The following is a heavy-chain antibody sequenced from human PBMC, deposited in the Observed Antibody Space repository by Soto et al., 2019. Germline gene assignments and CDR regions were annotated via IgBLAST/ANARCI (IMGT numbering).Heavy chain of an antibody. CDR2: VSPENRNA. CDR1: GYTFTEYD. CDR3: ASGSLYGSGSYPVDY. J-gene: IGHJ4*01. Sequence: ASVKVSCKTSGYTFTEYDINWVRQAPGQGLEYMGWVSPENRNAGYAPQFRGRVSMTADTSINTVYLELTTLTYEDTAVYYCASGSLYGSGSYPVDYWGQGTLVTVSS. V-gene: IGHV1-8*01. D-gene: IGHD3-10*01.